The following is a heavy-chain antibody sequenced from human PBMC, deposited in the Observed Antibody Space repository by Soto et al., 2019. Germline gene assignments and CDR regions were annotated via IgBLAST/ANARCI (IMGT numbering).Heavy chain of an antibody. CDR3: AKTLGSERIYRGETYRSGSDDY. D-gene: IGHD3-16*02. J-gene: IGHJ4*02. Sequence: VQLLESGGGLVQPGGSLRLSCAASGFTFSDYAMSWVRQAPGKGLEWVSFISGSGDKTYYADSVNGRFTISRDNAKNALYLSLNRLRAEDTAVYSCAKTLGSERIYRGETYRSGSDDYWGQGTLVTVSS. V-gene: IGHV3-23*01. CDR1: GFTFSDYA. CDR2: ISGSGDKT.